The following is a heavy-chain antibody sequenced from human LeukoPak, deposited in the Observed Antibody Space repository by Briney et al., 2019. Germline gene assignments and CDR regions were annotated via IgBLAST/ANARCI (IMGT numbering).Heavy chain of an antibody. CDR3: ARNSGSLQGGDYYFDY. Sequence: GASVKVSCEASGYTFTSYYMHWVRQAPGQGLEWMGIINPSGGSTSYAQKFQGRVTMTRDTSTSTVYMELSSLRSEDTAVYYCARNSGSLQGGDYYFDYWGQGTLVTVSS. V-gene: IGHV1-46*01. J-gene: IGHJ4*02. CDR1: GYTFTSYY. CDR2: INPSGGST. D-gene: IGHD1-26*01.